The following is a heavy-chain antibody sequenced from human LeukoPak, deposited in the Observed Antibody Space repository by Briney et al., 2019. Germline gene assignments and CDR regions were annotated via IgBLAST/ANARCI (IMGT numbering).Heavy chain of an antibody. D-gene: IGHD5-18*01. V-gene: IGHV3-66*01. Sequence: GGSLRLSCAASGLTVSSNYMSWVRQAPGRGLEWVSVIYSGGSTYYAESVKGRFTISRDNSKNTLYLQMNSLRAEDTAVYYCGRGPYYVDTAMVDYWGQGTLVTVSS. CDR3: GRGPYYVDTAMVDY. CDR2: IYSGGST. CDR1: GLTVSSNY. J-gene: IGHJ4*02.